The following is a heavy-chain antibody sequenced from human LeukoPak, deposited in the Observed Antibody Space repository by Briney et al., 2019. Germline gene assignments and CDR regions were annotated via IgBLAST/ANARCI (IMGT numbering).Heavy chain of an antibody. Sequence: SETLSLTCAVSGGSISGHYWSWIRQPPGKGLEWIGYIYYSGKTYYSPSLHSRVTISVDTSNNHFSLKLTSVTAADTAVYYCARLLDNDSSGDPETFDMWGQGTMVTVSS. D-gene: IGHD3-22*01. CDR3: ARLLDNDSSGDPETFDM. J-gene: IGHJ3*02. CDR2: IYYSGKT. V-gene: IGHV4-59*11. CDR1: GGSISGHY.